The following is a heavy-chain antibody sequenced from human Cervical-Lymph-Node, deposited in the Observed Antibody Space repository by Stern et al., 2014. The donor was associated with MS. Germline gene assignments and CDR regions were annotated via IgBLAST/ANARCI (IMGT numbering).Heavy chain of an antibody. J-gene: IGHJ6*02. CDR2: FDPEHGET. D-gene: IGHD2-21*02. CDR3: ATHRGRVTYYYGMDV. CDR1: GYTLSEIS. Sequence: VQLVESGAEVKKPGASVKVSCKVSGYTLSEISMHWVRQAPGKGLEWMGGFDPEHGETRNAQKFQGRVTMAEDRSTDTAYMELSSLRSEDTAVDYCATHRGRVTYYYGMDVWGQGTTVTVSS. V-gene: IGHV1-24*01.